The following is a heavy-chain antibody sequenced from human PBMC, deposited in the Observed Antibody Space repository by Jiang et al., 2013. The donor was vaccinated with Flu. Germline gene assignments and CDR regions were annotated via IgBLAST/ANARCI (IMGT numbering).Heavy chain of an antibody. D-gene: IGHD2/OR15-2a*01. Sequence: VQLVESGAEVKKPGESLKISCKGSGYSFSNYWIAWVRQMPGKGLEWVGIIYPGDSHTTYSPSFQGHVTISADNSITTAYLHWSSLKASDTAVYYCARRGPLVLATEFADYWGQGTLVTVSS. J-gene: IGHJ4*02. CDR2: IYPGDSHT. CDR3: ARRGPLVLATEFADY. CDR1: GYSFSNYW. V-gene: IGHV5-51*01.